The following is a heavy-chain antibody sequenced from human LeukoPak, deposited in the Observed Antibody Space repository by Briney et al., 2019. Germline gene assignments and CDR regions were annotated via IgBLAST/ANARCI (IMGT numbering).Heavy chain of an antibody. D-gene: IGHD3-10*01. CDR3: ANDGSGRRSFDP. CDR1: GFTFSSYA. Sequence: GGSLRLSCAASGFTFSSYAMSWVRQAPGKGLEWVSVISGSGASTYYADSVRGRFTISRDNAKNTLHLQMNSLRAEDTAVYYCANDGSGRRSFDPWGQGTLVTVSS. V-gene: IGHV3-23*01. CDR2: ISGSGAST. J-gene: IGHJ5*02.